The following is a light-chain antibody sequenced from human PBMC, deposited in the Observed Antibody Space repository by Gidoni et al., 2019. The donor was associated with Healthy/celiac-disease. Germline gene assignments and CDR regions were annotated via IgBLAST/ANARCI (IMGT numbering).Light chain of an antibody. CDR3: QQYYSTPLT. V-gene: IGKV4-1*01. Sequence: DIVMTQSPDSLAVSLGERATINCTSSQSVLYSSNNKNYLAWYQQRPGQPPKLLIYWASTRESGVPDRFSGSGSGTDFSLTIRSLRAEYVAVYYCQQYYSTPLTFGGGTKVEIK. CDR2: WAS. CDR1: QSVLYSSNNKNY. J-gene: IGKJ4*01.